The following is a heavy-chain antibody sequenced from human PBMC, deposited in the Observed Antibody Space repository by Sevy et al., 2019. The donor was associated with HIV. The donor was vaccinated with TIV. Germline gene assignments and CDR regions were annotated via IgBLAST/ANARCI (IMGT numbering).Heavy chain of an antibody. CDR2: INHSGST. Sequence: SETLSLTCAVYGGSFSGYYWSWIRQPPGKGLEWSGEINHSGSTNYNPSLKSRVTISVDTSKNQFSLKLSSVTAADTAVYYCARRPAAKYYYYYYMDVWGKGTTVTVSS. CDR3: ARRPAAKYYYYYYMDV. D-gene: IGHD2-2*01. V-gene: IGHV4-34*01. CDR1: GGSFSGYY. J-gene: IGHJ6*03.